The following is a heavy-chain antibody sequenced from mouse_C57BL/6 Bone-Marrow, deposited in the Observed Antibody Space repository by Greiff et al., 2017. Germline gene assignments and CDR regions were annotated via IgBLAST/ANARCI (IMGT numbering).Heavy chain of an antibody. Sequence: EVHLVESGGGLVKPGGSLKLSCAASGFTFSSYAMSWVRQTPEKRLEWVATISDGGSYTYYPDNVKGRFTISRDNAKNNLYLQMSHLKSEDTAMYYCARGPYYSNLWFAYWGQGTLVTVSA. D-gene: IGHD2-5*01. V-gene: IGHV5-4*01. J-gene: IGHJ3*01. CDR2: ISDGGSYT. CDR3: ARGPYYSNLWFAY. CDR1: GFTFSSYA.